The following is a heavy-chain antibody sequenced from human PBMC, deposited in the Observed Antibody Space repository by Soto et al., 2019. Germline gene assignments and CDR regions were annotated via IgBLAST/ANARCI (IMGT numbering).Heavy chain of an antibody. D-gene: IGHD2-2*01. CDR1: GGSVSGGSYY. J-gene: IGHJ5*02. CDR3: ARGERYCSSTSCSVSFDP. Sequence: SETLSLTCTVSGGSVSGGSYYWSWIRQPPGKGLEWIGYIYYSGSTNYNPSLKSRVTISVDTSKNQFSLKLSSVTAADTAVYYCARGERYCSSTSCSVSFDPWGQGTLVTVS. CDR2: IYYSGST. V-gene: IGHV4-61*01.